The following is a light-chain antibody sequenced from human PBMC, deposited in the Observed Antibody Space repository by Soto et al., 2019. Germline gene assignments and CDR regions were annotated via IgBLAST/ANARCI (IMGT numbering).Light chain of an antibody. Sequence: TEALATPAVYPGERDTPSCRASQSVSNNYLAWYQQKPGQAPRLLIYGASNRATGIPDRFSGSGSGTDFTLTINRLEPEDFAVYYCQQHGTSPITFGQGTRLEIK. CDR2: GAS. V-gene: IGKV3-20*01. CDR1: QSVSNNY. CDR3: QQHGTSPIT. J-gene: IGKJ5*01.